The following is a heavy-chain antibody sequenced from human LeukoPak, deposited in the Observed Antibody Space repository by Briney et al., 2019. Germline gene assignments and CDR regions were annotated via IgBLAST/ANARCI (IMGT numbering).Heavy chain of an antibody. V-gene: IGHV5-51*01. CDR2: IYPGDFDT. D-gene: IGHD4-17*01. CDR1: GYSFSSYW. J-gene: IGHJ4*02. CDR3: ARHRGDYRRGFDY. Sequence: GESLKISCKGTGYSFSSYWIGWVREMPGKGLEWMGIIYPGDFDTRYSPPFQGQVTISADKSISTAYLQWSSLKASDTAMYYCARHRGDYRRGFDYWGQGTLVTVSS.